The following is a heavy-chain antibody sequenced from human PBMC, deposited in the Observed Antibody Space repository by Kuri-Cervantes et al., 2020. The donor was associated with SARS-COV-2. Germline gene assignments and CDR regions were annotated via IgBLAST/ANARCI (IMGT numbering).Heavy chain of an antibody. J-gene: IGHJ4*02. CDR3: ARHCIAAAGTPFDY. CDR1: GGSISSSSYY. V-gene: IGHV4-39*01. D-gene: IGHD6-13*01. CDR2: IYYSGST. Sequence: GSLRLSCTVSGGSISSSSYYRGWLRQPPGKGLEWIGSIYYSGSTYYNPSLKSRVTISVDTSKNQFSLKLSSVTAADTAVYYCARHCIAAAGTPFDYWGQGTLVTVSS.